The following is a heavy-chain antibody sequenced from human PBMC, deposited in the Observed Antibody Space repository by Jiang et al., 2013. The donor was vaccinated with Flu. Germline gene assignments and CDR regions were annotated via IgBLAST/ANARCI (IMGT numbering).Heavy chain of an antibody. J-gene: IGHJ3*02. CDR2: TYYRSKWYN. V-gene: IGHV6-1*01. Sequence: SGDSVSSNSAAWNWIRQSPSRGLEWLGRTYYRSKWYNDYAVSVKSRITINPDTSKNQFSLQLNSVTPEDTAVYYCARDPLGVVVVAATHGVGAFDIWGQGTMVTVSS. CDR3: ARDPLGVVVVAATHGVGAFDI. CDR1: GDSVSSNSAA. D-gene: IGHD2-15*01.